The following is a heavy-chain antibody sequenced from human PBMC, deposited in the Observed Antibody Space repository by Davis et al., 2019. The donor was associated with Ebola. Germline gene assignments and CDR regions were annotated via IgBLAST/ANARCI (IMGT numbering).Heavy chain of an antibody. CDR3: ARHLSGSYYKHFDY. J-gene: IGHJ4*02. CDR2: IYYSGST. D-gene: IGHD1-26*01. Sequence: SETLSLTCTVSGGSISSYYWGWIRQPPGKGLEWIGSIYYSGSTYYNPSLKSRVTISVDTSKNQFSLKLSSVTAADTAVYYCARHLSGSYYKHFDYWGQGTLVTVSS. CDR1: GGSISSYY. V-gene: IGHV4-39*01.